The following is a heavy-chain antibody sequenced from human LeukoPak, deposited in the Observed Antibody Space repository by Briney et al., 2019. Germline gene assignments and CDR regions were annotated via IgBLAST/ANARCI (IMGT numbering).Heavy chain of an antibody. Sequence: GGSLRLSCTASGFTFGDYAMSWVRKAPGRGLEWVGFIRSKAYGGTTEYAASVKGRFTISRDDSKSIAYLQMNSLKTEDTAVYYCTRSAVLRYFDWLSNRYYFDYWGQGTLVTVSS. CDR3: TRSAVLRYFDWLSNRYYFDY. D-gene: IGHD3-9*01. CDR1: GFTFGDYA. J-gene: IGHJ4*02. CDR2: IRSKAYGGTT. V-gene: IGHV3-49*04.